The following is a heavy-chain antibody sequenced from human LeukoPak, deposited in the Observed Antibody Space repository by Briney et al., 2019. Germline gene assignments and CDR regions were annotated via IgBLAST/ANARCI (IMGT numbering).Heavy chain of an antibody. V-gene: IGHV4-31*03. J-gene: IGHJ4*02. Sequence: SETLSLTCTVSSGSISSGGYYWSWIRQHPGKGLEWIGYIYYSGSTYYNPSLKSRVTISVDTSKNQFSLKLSSVTAADTAVYYCARDATGYFDYWGQGTLVTVSS. CDR2: IYYSGST. CDR1: SGSISSGGYY. CDR3: ARDATGYFDY.